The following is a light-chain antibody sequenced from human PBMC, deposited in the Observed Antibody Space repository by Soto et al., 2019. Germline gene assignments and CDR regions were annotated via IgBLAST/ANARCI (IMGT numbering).Light chain of an antibody. V-gene: IGKV1-39*01. J-gene: IGKJ1*01. CDR3: QQSDTTPWA. CDR1: QSVNRY. CDR2: SAS. Sequence: DIQMTQSPSSLSASVGDRVTITCRTSQSVNRYLNWYQQKPGKAPKLLISSASTLQRGVPSRFSGSGSGTDFTLTISGLQPDDFATYFCQQSDTTPWAFGQGTKVEI.